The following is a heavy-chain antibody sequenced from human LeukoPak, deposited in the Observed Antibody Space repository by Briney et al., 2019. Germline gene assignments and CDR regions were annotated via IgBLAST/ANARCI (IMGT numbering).Heavy chain of an antibody. CDR1: GGFLTSVS. D-gene: IGHD3-10*01. Sequence: SETLSLTCTVSGGFLTSVSWQCIRQPPGRGLEWVAYIYNSGNNHYNSSLKSRVTISIHTSKNQFSLKLVSVTAADTAVYSSATRGYWGQGTLVAVSS. CDR3: ATRGY. CDR2: IYNSGNN. V-gene: IGHV4-59*08. J-gene: IGHJ4*02.